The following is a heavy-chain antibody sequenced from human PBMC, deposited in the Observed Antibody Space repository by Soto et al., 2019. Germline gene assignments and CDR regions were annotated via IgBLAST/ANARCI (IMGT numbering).Heavy chain of an antibody. Sequence: SVKVSGKVSGGTFSSYAISWVGQAPGQGLEGMGGIIPIFGTANYAQKFQGRVTITADESMSTAYMELSSLRSEDTAVYYCATAYGGNNHQYLSFDYWGQGTLVTVSS. CDR3: ATAYGGNNHQYLSFDY. D-gene: IGHD2-15*01. CDR1: GGTFSSYA. V-gene: IGHV1-69*13. CDR2: IIPIFGTA. J-gene: IGHJ4*02.